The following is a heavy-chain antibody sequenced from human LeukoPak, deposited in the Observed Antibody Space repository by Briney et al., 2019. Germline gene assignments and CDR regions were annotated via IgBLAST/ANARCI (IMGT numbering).Heavy chain of an antibody. V-gene: IGHV4-59*01. J-gene: IGHJ4*02. Sequence: SETLSLTCTVSGGSISSYYWSWIRQPPGKGLEWIGYIYYSGSTNYNPSLKSRVTISVDTSKNQFSLKLSSVTAADTAVYYCAREGSYHSPFDYWGQGTLVTVSS. CDR1: GGSISSYY. D-gene: IGHD1-26*01. CDR2: IYYSGST. CDR3: AREGSYHSPFDY.